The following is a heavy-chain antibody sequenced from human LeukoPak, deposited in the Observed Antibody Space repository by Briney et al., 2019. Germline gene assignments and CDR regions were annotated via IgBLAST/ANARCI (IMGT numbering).Heavy chain of an antibody. CDR1: GFIFSNYA. V-gene: IGHV3-23*01. J-gene: IGHJ4*02. CDR2: IGGRDSGT. CDR3: AQWTHSCILTGYYDSDY. D-gene: IGHD3-9*01. Sequence: PGGSLALSCATSGFIFSNYAMSCVCQSPGKRLEWVSAIGGRDSGTYYADSVRGRFTVSRDDRKNTLYLQTTTMRAEDTAVYYCAQWTHSCILTGYYDSDYWSQGTLVTVP.